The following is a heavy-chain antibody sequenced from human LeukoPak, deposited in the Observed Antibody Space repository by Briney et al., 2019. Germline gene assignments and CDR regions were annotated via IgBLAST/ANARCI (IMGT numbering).Heavy chain of an antibody. D-gene: IGHD2-2*01. CDR2: INSDGSST. J-gene: IGHJ4*02. V-gene: IGHV3-74*01. CDR1: GFTFSSYW. Sequence: GGSLRLSCAASGFTFSSYWMHWVRQAPGKGLVWVSRINSDGSSTSYADSVKGRFTISRDNSKNTLYLQMNSLRAEDTAVYYCAKDRESYYCTSTSCYLDYWGQGTLVTVSS. CDR3: AKDRESYYCTSTSCYLDY.